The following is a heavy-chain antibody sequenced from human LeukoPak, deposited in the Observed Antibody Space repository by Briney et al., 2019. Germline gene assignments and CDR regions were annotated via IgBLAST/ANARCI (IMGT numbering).Heavy chain of an antibody. V-gene: IGHV4-31*03. CDR2: IYYTGST. D-gene: IGHD3-9*01. CDR3: SRRNYDILTGYHNYFDY. J-gene: IGHJ4*02. CDR1: GGSISSGGYY. Sequence: PSETLSLTCTVSGGSISSGGYYWSRIRQHPGKGLEWIGYIYYTGSTYYNPSLKSRVTISVDTSKNQFSLKLNSVTAADTAVYYCSRRNYDILTGYHNYFDYWGQGTLVTVSS.